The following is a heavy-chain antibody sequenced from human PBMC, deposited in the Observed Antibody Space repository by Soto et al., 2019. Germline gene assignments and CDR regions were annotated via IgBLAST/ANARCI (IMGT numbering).Heavy chain of an antibody. Sequence: GGSLRLSCAASGLTFSSYAMSWVRQAPGKGLEWVSTISGSGDNTYYADSVKGRFTISRDNAKNTLYLQMNSLRAEDTAVYYCAKASKDPGYSSGWSYYYGMDVWGQGTTVTVSS. V-gene: IGHV3-23*01. CDR3: AKASKDPGYSSGWSYYYGMDV. J-gene: IGHJ6*02. D-gene: IGHD6-19*01. CDR1: GLTFSSYA. CDR2: ISGSGDNT.